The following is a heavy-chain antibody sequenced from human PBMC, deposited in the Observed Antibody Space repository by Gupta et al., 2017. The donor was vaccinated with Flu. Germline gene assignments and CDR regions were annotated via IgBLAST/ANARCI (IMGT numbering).Heavy chain of an antibody. Sequence: QVQLVQSGAEVKPPGASVKVSCKASGYSFTRYDINWVRQASGQGLEWMGWMNPNSGTAVYAQKFQGRVTMTRNTSISTAYMELSSLRFEDTGVYYCARMVDWFDPWGQGTLVTVSS. D-gene: IGHD2-15*01. CDR3: ARMVDWFDP. CDR2: MNPNSGTA. V-gene: IGHV1-8*01. J-gene: IGHJ5*02. CDR1: GYSFTRYD.